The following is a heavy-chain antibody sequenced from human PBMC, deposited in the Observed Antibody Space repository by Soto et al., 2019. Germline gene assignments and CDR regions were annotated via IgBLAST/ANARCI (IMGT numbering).Heavy chain of an antibody. Sequence: EVQLLESGGGLVQPGGSLVLSCAASRFTFSSYAMSWVRQAPGKGLEWVSSISGGGNDACYADSVKGRFPISRDNSQNTLYLQMSSLRADDTAVYYCARSLFLASTDTEPFDYWGQGALVTVSS. CDR2: ISGGGNDA. V-gene: IGHV3-23*01. J-gene: IGHJ4*02. CDR3: ARSLFLASTDTEPFDY. D-gene: IGHD3-3*02. CDR1: RFTFSSYA.